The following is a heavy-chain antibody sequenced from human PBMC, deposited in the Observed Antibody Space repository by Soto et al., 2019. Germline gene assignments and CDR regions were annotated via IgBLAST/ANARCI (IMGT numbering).Heavy chain of an antibody. J-gene: IGHJ4*02. D-gene: IGHD3-22*01. V-gene: IGHV1-69*06. CDR2: IIPMLGTP. Sequence: QVQLVRSGAEVKKPGSSVKVSCKSSGDTFSSYAISWVRQAPGQGLEWMGGIIPMLGTPSYAQKFQDRVTITADKFTSTAYMELSGLRSEDTAVYYCAKEKSRYDRSGYYRPDYWGQGTLVTVSS. CDR1: GDTFSSYA. CDR3: AKEKSRYDRSGYYRPDY.